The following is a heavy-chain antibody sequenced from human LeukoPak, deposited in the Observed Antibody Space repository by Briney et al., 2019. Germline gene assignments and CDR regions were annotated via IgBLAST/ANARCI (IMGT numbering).Heavy chain of an antibody. Sequence: KPGESLRLSCAASGFTFSNYIMNWVRQAPGKGLEWVSSISSSSTYIYYADSVKGRFTISRDNAKNSLYLQMNSLRAEDTAVYYCAREEYYGSGSPFDYWGQGTLVTVSS. V-gene: IGHV3-21*01. D-gene: IGHD3-10*01. J-gene: IGHJ4*02. CDR1: GFTFSNYI. CDR2: ISSSSTYI. CDR3: AREEYYGSGSPFDY.